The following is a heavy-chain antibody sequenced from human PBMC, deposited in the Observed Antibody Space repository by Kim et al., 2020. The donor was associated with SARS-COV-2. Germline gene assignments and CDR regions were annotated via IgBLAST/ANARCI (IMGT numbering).Heavy chain of an antibody. CDR3: TRIPATTLAFWDAFD. D-gene: IGHD1-1*01. V-gene: IGHV3-73*01. Sequence: GGSLRLSCAASGFSFSGSPLHLVRQASGKGLEWVGRIRSKANSYATGYASSVKGRFTISRDDSKNTAYLEMSGLKTEYTALYYCTRIPATTLAFWDAFD. CDR1: GFSFSGSP. J-gene: IGHJ3*02. CDR2: IRSKANSYAT.